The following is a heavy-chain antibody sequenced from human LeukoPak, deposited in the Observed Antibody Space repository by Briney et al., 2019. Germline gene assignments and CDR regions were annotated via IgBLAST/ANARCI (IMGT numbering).Heavy chain of an antibody. CDR1: GFTLDAYA. Sequence: GGPLRLSCVASGFTLDAYAMHWVRQVRGKGLEWVSLINADGSRTYYADSVKGRFTISRDNYKNSLYLQMTSLRPEDSALYYCATWAFYHDLDVWGRGTTVTVSS. D-gene: IGHD3-3*01. CDR2: INADGSRT. V-gene: IGHV3-43*02. CDR3: ATWAFYHDLDV. J-gene: IGHJ6*02.